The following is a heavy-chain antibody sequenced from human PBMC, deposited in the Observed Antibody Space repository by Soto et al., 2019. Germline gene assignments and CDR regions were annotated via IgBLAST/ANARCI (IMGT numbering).Heavy chain of an antibody. D-gene: IGHD3-16*02. CDR3: AREARMITFGGVIVRYFDY. Sequence: QVQLVQSGAEVKKPGSSVKVSCKASGGTFSSYAISWVRQAPGQGLEWMGGIIPIFGTANYAQKFQGRVTITADESTSTAYMELSSLRSEDTAVYYFAREARMITFGGVIVRYFDYWGQGTLVTVSS. V-gene: IGHV1-69*01. CDR1: GGTFSSYA. CDR2: IIPIFGTA. J-gene: IGHJ4*02.